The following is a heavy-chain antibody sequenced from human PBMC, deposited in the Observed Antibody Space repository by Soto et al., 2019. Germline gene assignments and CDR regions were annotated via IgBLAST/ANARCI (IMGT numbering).Heavy chain of an antibody. CDR2: IYYSGST. V-gene: IGHV4-59*01. CDR1: GGSISSYY. D-gene: IGHD6-19*01. J-gene: IGHJ6*02. Sequence: PSETLSLTGTVSGGSISSYYWSWIRQPPGKGLEWIGYIYYSGSTNYNPSLKSRVTISVDTSKNQFSLKLSSVTAADTAVYYCARGMWLVPYYYYGMDVWGQGTTVTVSS. CDR3: ARGMWLVPYYYYGMDV.